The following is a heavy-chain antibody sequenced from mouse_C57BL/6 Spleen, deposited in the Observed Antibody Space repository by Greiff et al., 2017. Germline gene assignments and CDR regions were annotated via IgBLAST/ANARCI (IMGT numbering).Heavy chain of an antibody. Sequence: QVQLQQPGAELVKPGASVKLSCKASGYTFTSYWMHWVKQRPGQGLEWIGMIHPNSGSTNYNEKFKSKATLTVDKSSSTAYMQLSSLTSADSAVYYCARIDYDEAMDYWGQGTSVTVSS. V-gene: IGHV1-64*01. J-gene: IGHJ4*01. CDR2: IHPNSGST. CDR1: GYTFTSYW. CDR3: ARIDYDEAMDY. D-gene: IGHD2-4*01.